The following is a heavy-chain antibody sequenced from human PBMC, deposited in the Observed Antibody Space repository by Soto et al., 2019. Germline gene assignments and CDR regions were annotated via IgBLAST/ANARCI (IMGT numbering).Heavy chain of an antibody. D-gene: IGHD6-13*01. J-gene: IGHJ6*02. V-gene: IGHV3-11*06. CDR3: AREVAAPYYGMDV. CDR1: GFTFSDYY. CDR2: ISSSSSYT. Sequence: PGGSLRLSCAASGFTFSDYYMSWIRQAPGKGLEWVSYISSSSSYTNYADSVKGRFTISRDNAKNSLYLQMNSLRAEDTAVYYCAREVAAPYYGMDVWGQGTTVTVSS.